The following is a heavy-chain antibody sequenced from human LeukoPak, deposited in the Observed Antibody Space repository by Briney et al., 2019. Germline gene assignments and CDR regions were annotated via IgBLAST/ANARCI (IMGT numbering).Heavy chain of an antibody. J-gene: IGHJ6*02. Sequence: GGSLRLSCAASGFTFSSYGMHWVRQAPGKELEWVAVISYDGSNKYYADSVKGRFTISRDNSKNTLYLQMNSLRAEDTAVYYCAKDVQLWPNYGMDVWGQGTTVTVSS. D-gene: IGHD5-18*01. CDR3: AKDVQLWPNYGMDV. CDR1: GFTFSSYG. V-gene: IGHV3-30*18. CDR2: ISYDGSNK.